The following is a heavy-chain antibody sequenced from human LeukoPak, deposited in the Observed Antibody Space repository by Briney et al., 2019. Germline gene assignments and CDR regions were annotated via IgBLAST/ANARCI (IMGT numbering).Heavy chain of an antibody. D-gene: IGHD3-10*01. Sequence: GASVKVSCKASGGTFSSYAISWVRQAPGQGLEWMGGIIPIFGTANYAQKFQGRVTITADESTSTAYTELSSLRSEDTAVYYCASPLYYYGSGSPNTGEAAFDIWGQGTMVTVSS. J-gene: IGHJ3*02. V-gene: IGHV1-69*13. CDR2: IIPIFGTA. CDR3: ASPLYYYGSGSPNTGEAAFDI. CDR1: GGTFSSYA.